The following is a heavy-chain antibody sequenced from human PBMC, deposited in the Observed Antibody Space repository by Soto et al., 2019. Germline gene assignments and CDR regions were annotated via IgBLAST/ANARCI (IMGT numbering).Heavy chain of an antibody. D-gene: IGHD6-19*01. CDR3: AHRGNRAVAGPQQYYYYGMDV. CDR2: IYWNDDK. Sequence: QITLKESGPTLVKPTQTLTLTCTFSGFSLSTSGVGVGWIRQPPGKALEWLALIYWNDDKRNSPSLKSRLTITKDTSKNQVVLTMTNMDPVDTATYYCAHRGNRAVAGPQQYYYYGMDVW. J-gene: IGHJ6*01. V-gene: IGHV2-5*01. CDR1: GFSLSTSGVG.